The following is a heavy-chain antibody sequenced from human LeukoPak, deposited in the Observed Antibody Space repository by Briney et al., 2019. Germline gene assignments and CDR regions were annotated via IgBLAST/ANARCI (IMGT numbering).Heavy chain of an antibody. CDR3: ARGEDGDYAAFDY. Sequence: SGGSLRLSCTASGFRFGGYSIHWVRQAPGKGLEWLSYISVSGTKHADSVKGRFTISRDNAKNSLYLQMNSLRAEDTAVYYCARGEDGDYAAFDYWGQGTLVTVSS. D-gene: IGHD4-17*01. CDR1: GFRFGGYS. V-gene: IGHV3-48*04. J-gene: IGHJ4*02. CDR2: ISVSGT.